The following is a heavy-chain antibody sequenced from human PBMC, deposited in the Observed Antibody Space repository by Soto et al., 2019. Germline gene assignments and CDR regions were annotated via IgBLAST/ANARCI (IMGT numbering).Heavy chain of an antibody. J-gene: IGHJ3*02. CDR1: GFTFSSYA. CDR2: ISGSGGST. Sequence: GGSLRLSCAASGFTFSSYAMSWVRQAPGKGLEWVSAISGSGGSTYYADSVKGRFTISRDNPKNTLYLQMNSLRAEDMAVYYCAKGSSNVLDAFDIWGQGTMVTVSS. V-gene: IGHV3-23*01. CDR3: AKGSSNVLDAFDI. D-gene: IGHD2-2*01.